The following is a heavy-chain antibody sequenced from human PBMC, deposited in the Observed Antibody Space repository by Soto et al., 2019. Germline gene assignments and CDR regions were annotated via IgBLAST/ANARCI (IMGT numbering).Heavy chain of an antibody. CDR1: GGSISSGGYY. CDR3: ARVPSVGRYCYGMDV. D-gene: IGHD1-26*01. Sequence: SETLSLTCTVSGGSISSGGYYWSWIRQHPGKGLEWIGYIYYSGSTYYNPSLKSRVTISVDTSKNQFSLKLSSVTAADTAVYYCARVPSVGRYCYGMDVWGQGTTVTVSS. J-gene: IGHJ6*02. CDR2: IYYSGST. V-gene: IGHV4-31*03.